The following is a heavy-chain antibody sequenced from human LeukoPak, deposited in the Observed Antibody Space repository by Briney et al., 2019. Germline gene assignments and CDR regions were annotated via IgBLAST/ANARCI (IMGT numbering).Heavy chain of an antibody. V-gene: IGHV3-48*02. J-gene: IGHJ4*02. D-gene: IGHD1-26*01. CDR2: ISSSSGTI. CDR1: GFTFSSDG. CDR3: ARTDMNGGSYYNFDS. Sequence: GGSLRLSCAASGFTFSSDGMTWVRQAPGKGLEWVSYISSSSGTIFYADSVKGRFTISRDNAKNSLYLQMNSLRDEDTAVYYCARTDMNGGSYYNFDSWGQGTLVTVSS.